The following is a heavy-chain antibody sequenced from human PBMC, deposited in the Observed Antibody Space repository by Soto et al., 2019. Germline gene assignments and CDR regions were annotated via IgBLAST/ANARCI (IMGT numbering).Heavy chain of an antibody. Sequence: ASVKVSCKASGYTFINFFIHWVRQAPGQGLEWVGIINPSGGATTYPQKFQGRVTMTRDPSTSTVYMDVSRLRFDDTDVYYCARSHCSGGSCYLGAFDIWGQGTMVTVSS. CDR2: INPSGGAT. D-gene: IGHD2-15*01. CDR3: ARSHCSGGSCYLGAFDI. J-gene: IGHJ3*02. CDR1: GYTFINFF. V-gene: IGHV1-46*01.